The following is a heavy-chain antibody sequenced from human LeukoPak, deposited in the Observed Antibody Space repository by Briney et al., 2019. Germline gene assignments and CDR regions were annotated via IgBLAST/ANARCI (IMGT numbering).Heavy chain of an antibody. D-gene: IGHD4-17*01. J-gene: IGHJ4*02. CDR3: ARHYGEEWLPQFDY. Sequence: PLETLSLTCTVSGGSISSSSYYWGWIRQPPGMGLEWIGSIYYSGSTYYNPSLKSRVTISVDTSKNQFSLKLSSVTAADTAVYYCARHYGEEWLPQFDYWGQGTLVTVSS. CDR2: IYYSGST. V-gene: IGHV4-39*01. CDR1: GGSISSSSYY.